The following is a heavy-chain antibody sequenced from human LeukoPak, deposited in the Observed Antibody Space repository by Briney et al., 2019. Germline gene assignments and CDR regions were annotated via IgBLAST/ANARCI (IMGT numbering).Heavy chain of an antibody. CDR1: GGSISSGDYY. V-gene: IGHV4-30-4*08. CDR2: INHSGST. Sequence: SQTLSLTCTVSGGSISSGDYYWSWIRQPPGKGLEWIGEINHSGSTNYNPSLKSRVTISVDTSKNQFSLKLSSVTAADTAVYYCARGRSYLSHYFDYWGQGTLVTVSS. J-gene: IGHJ4*02. D-gene: IGHD3-22*01. CDR3: ARGRSYLSHYFDY.